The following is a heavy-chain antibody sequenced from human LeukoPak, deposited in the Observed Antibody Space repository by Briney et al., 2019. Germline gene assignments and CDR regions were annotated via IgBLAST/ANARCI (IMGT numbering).Heavy chain of an antibody. CDR1: GGSIASGDYY. D-gene: IGHD4/OR15-4a*01. CDR2: LHLRGGL. V-gene: IGHV4-39*01. Sequence: TSETLSLTCTVSGGSIASGDYYWDWVRQPPGKGLEWIGNLHLRGGLFSHTPPQSRVPISADPSQNQFSLRLMSVPAADTAVYYCATRTYRAHFDHWGQGALVTVSS. CDR3: ATRTYRAHFDH. J-gene: IGHJ4*02.